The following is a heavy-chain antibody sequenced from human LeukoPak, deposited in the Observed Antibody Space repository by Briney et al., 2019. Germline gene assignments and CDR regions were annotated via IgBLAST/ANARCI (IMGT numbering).Heavy chain of an antibody. J-gene: IGHJ4*02. V-gene: IGHV4-59*08. Sequence: TSETLSLTCTVSGGSISSYYWSWIRQPPGKGLEWIGYIYYSGSTNYNPSLKSRVTISVDTSKNQFSLKLSSVTAADTAVYYCARHSPWGGGWLNFDYWGQGTLVTVSS. CDR1: GGSISSYY. D-gene: IGHD6-19*01. CDR3: ARHSPWGGGWLNFDY. CDR2: IYYSGST.